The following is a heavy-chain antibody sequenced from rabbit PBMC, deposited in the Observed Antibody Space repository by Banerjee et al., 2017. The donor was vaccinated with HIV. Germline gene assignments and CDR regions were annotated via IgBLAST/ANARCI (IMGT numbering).Heavy chain of an antibody. CDR1: GFSFSSYA. D-gene: IGHD6-1*01. V-gene: IGHV1S47*01. J-gene: IGHJ6*01. CDR3: ARGVDYAGYGYAL. Sequence: QEQLVESGGGLVQPEGSLTLTCTASGFSFSSYAMCWVRQAPGKGPEWIACIGGGDGSTYYASWVNGRFTVSRSTSLHTVTLQLNSLTAADTATYFCARGVDYAGYGYALWGPGTLVTVS. CDR2: IGGGDGST.